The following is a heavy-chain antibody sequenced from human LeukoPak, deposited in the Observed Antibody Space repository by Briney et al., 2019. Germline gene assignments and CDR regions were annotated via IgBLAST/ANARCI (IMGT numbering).Heavy chain of an antibody. CDR3: ARDAALTCYYGSGSHPHY. J-gene: IGHJ4*02. CDR2: INPNSGGT. CDR1: GYTFTGYY. D-gene: IGHD3-10*01. Sequence: ASVKVSCKASGYTFTGYYMHWVGQARGQGLEWMGWINPNSGGTNYAQKFQGWVTMTRDTSISTAYMELSRLRSDDTAVYYCARDAALTCYYGSGSHPHYWGQGTLVTVSS. V-gene: IGHV1-2*04.